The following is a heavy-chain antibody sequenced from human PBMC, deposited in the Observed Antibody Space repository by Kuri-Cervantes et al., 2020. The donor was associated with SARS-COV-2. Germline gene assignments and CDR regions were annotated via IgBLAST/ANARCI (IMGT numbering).Heavy chain of an antibody. V-gene: IGHV4-34*01. J-gene: IGHJ6*02. D-gene: IGHD2-2*01. Sequence: SETLSLTGAVYGWPFSDNHWTWVRQPPGKGLEWIGEINYSGTTNYNPSLKSRVTISVDTSKNQFSLRLSSVTAADTAVYYCARDTGTFCSDISCYGYYYYYGMDVWGQGTTVTVSS. CDR1: GWPFSDNH. CDR2: INYSGTT. CDR3: ARDTGTFCSDISCYGYYYYYGMDV.